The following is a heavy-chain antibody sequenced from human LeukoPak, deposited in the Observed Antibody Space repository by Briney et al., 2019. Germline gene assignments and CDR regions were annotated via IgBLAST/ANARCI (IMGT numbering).Heavy chain of an antibody. D-gene: IGHD3-22*01. V-gene: IGHV3-23*01. CDR1: GFTFSSYA. Sequence: GGSLRLSCAASGFTFSSYAMSWVRQAPGKGLEWVSAISGSGGSTYYADSVKGRFTISRDNSKNTLYLQMNSLRAEDTAVYYCAKRVMVDYYDSSGYYYAYYFDYWGQGTLVTASS. J-gene: IGHJ4*02. CDR3: AKRVMVDYYDSSGYYYAYYFDY. CDR2: ISGSGGST.